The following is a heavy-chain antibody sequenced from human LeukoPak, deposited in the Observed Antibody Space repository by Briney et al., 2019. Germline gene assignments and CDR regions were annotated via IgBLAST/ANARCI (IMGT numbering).Heavy chain of an antibody. CDR1: GYTFTGYY. V-gene: IGHV1-2*06. D-gene: IGHD2-15*01. Sequence: GASVKVSCKASGYTFTGYYMHWVRQAPGQGLEWMGRINPNSGGTNYAQKFQGRVTMTRDTPISTAYMELSRLRSDDTAVYYCARVGCSGGSCYRSIFDYWGQGTLVTVSS. J-gene: IGHJ4*02. CDR3: ARVGCSGGSCYRSIFDY. CDR2: INPNSGGT.